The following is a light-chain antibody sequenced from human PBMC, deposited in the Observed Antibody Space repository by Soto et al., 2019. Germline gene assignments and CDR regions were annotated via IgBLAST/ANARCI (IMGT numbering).Light chain of an antibody. CDR3: SSYTSSSTLYV. V-gene: IGLV2-14*03. J-gene: IGLJ1*01. CDR2: DVS. CDR1: SSDVGGYNY. Sequence: QSALTQPASVSGSPGQSITISCTGTSSDVGGYNYVSWYQHHPGKAPKLMIYDVSSRPSGVSNRFSGSKSGNTASLTISGPQAEDEADYYCSSYTSSSTLYVFGTGTKVTVL.